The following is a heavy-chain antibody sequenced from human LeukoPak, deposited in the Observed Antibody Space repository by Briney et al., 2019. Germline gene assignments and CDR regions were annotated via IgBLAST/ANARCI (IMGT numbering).Heavy chain of an antibody. CDR3: ARDRMDTGTSFAY. D-gene: IGHD5-18*01. CDR2: ISTYNGNT. V-gene: IGHV1-18*01. J-gene: IGHJ4*01. CDR1: GYTFTSYG. Sequence: ASVKVSCMASGYTFTSYGITGVRQAPGQGLEGMGWISTYNGNTNYAQNLQGTVTMTTDTSTTTAYRALRSLRSDDTAMYYCARDRMDTGTSFAYSGHGNLVTVSS.